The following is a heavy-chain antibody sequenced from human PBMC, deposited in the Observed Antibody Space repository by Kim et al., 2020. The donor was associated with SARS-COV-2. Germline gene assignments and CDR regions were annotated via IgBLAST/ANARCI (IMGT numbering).Heavy chain of an antibody. CDR3: GKCSDGSCLDSSFDY. V-gene: IGHV3-23*01. Sequence: GGSLRLSCAASGFTFSNHGMSWVRRAPGKGLEWVSVISENSGSIYYADSVKGRFTISRDNSKNTVHLQMNSLRVEDTAVYYCGKCSDGSCLDSSFDYWGPGTWVTISS. CDR2: ISENSGSI. J-gene: IGHJ4*02. D-gene: IGHD2-15*01. CDR1: GFTFSNHG.